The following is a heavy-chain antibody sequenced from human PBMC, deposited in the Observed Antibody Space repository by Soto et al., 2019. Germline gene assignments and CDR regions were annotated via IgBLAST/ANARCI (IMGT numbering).Heavy chain of an antibody. CDR1: GYTFTSYY. V-gene: IGHV1-69*13. J-gene: IGHJ6*02. CDR3: ARGSTYGVVVTADYYYGMDV. Sequence: GASVKVTCKASGYTFTSYYMHWVRQAPGQGLEWMGGIIPIFGTANYAQKFQGRVTITADESTSTAYMELSSLRSEDTAVYYCARGSTYGVVVTADYYYGMDVWGQGTTVTVSS. D-gene: IGHD2-21*02. CDR2: IIPIFGTA.